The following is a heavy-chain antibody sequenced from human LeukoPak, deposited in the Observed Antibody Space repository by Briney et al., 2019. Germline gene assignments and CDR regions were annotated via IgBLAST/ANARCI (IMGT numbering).Heavy chain of an antibody. Sequence: WIRQAPGKGLEWVANIKQDGNEKYYVDSVKGRFTISRDNAKNSLYLQMNSLRVEDTAVYYCARGGRRGYYFDYWGQGTLVTVSS. CDR3: ARGGRRGYYFDY. V-gene: IGHV3-7*01. CDR2: IKQDGNEK. D-gene: IGHD3-10*01. J-gene: IGHJ4*02.